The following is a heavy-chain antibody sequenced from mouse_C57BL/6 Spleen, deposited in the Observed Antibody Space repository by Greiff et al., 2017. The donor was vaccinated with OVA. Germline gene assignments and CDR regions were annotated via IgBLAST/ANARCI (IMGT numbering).Heavy chain of an antibody. J-gene: IGHJ2*01. CDR3: AIFYGNYGYFEY. Sequence: QVQLQQPGAELVKPGASVKLSCKASGYTFTSYWMQWVKQRPGQGLEWIGEIDPSDSYTNYNQKFKGKATLTVDTSSSTAYMQLRSLTSEDSAVYYCAIFYGNYGYFEYRGQGTPLPGSS. CDR1: GYTFTSYW. CDR2: IDPSDSYT. D-gene: IGHD2-1*01. V-gene: IGHV1-50*01.